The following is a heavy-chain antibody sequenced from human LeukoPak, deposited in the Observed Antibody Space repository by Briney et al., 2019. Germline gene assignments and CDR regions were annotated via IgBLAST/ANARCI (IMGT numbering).Heavy chain of an antibody. CDR1: GFTFSSYW. CDR2: INSDGSTT. V-gene: IGHV3-74*01. J-gene: IGHJ4*02. D-gene: IGHD2-8*01. Sequence: GGSLRLSCTASGFTFSSYWMHWARQVPGKGLVWVSRINSDGSTTSSADSVKGRFTISRDNAKNTLYLQMNSLRGEYTAVYYCTRDMYGPRDYWGQGTLVTVSS. CDR3: TRDMYGPRDY.